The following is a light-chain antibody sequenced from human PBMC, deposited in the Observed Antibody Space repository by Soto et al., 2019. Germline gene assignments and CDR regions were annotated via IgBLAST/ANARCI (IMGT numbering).Light chain of an antibody. J-gene: IGKJ4*01. Sequence: EIVLTQSPATLSVSPGERATLSCRASQSVSSNLAWYQQKPGQAPRLLIYGASTRATGIPARFSGSGSGTEFTLTISSLQSEDFTVYYCQHYNNWVGTFGGGTKVDIK. CDR3: QHYNNWVGT. CDR2: GAS. CDR1: QSVSSN. V-gene: IGKV3-15*01.